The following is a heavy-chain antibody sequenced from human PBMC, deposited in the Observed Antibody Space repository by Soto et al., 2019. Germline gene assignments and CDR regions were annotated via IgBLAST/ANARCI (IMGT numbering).Heavy chain of an antibody. V-gene: IGHV1-3*01. Sequence: ASVKVSCKASGYTFTSYAMHWVRQAPGQRLEWMGWINAGNGNTKYSQKFQGRVTITRDTSASTAYMELSSLRSEDTAVYYCARDTLYDSSGYYYVGYDWFDPWGQGTLVTVSS. CDR3: ARDTLYDSSGYYYVGYDWFDP. CDR1: GYTFTSYA. J-gene: IGHJ5*02. D-gene: IGHD3-22*01. CDR2: INAGNGNT.